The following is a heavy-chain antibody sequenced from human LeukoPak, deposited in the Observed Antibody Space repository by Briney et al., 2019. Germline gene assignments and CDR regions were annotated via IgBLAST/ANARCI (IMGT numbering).Heavy chain of an antibody. CDR3: ARERYSYCSSTSCYGGAFDI. V-gene: IGHV4-59*12. D-gene: IGHD2-2*01. Sequence: PSETLSLTCTVSGGSISSYYWSWIRQPPGKGLEWIGYIYYSGSTYYNPSLKSRVTISVDTSKNQFSLKLSSVTAADTAVYYCARERYSYCSSTSCYGGAFDIWGQGTMVTVSS. CDR2: IYYSGST. CDR1: GGSISSYY. J-gene: IGHJ3*02.